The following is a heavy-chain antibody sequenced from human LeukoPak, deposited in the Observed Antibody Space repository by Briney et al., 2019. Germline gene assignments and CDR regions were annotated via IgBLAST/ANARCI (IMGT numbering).Heavy chain of an antibody. D-gene: IGHD3-10*01. J-gene: IGHJ4*02. V-gene: IGHV3-49*04. CDR1: GFTFGDYA. CDR2: IRSKAYGGTT. Sequence: GRSLRLSCTASGFTFGDYAMSWVRQAPGKGLEWVGFIRSKAYGGTTEYAASVKGRFTISRDDSKSIAYLQMNSLKTEDTAVYYCTRVNVLPWFGELWAFDYWGQGTLVTVSS. CDR3: TRVNVLPWFGELWAFDY.